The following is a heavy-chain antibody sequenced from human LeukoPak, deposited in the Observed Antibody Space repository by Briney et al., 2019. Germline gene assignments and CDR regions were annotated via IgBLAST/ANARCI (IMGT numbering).Heavy chain of an antibody. CDR1: GFTFSSYA. D-gene: IGHD4-17*01. CDR3: AKDLFGVTSYDY. V-gene: IGHV3-23*01. J-gene: IGHJ4*02. Sequence: PGGSLRLSCAASGFTFSSYAMSWVCQAPGKGLEWVSAISGSGGSTYYADSVKGRFTISRDNSKNTLYLQMKSLRTEDAAVYYCAKDLFGVTSYDYWGQGTLVTVSS. CDR2: ISGSGGST.